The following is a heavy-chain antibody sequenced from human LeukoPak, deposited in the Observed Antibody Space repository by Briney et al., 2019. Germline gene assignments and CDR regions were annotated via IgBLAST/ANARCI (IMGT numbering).Heavy chain of an antibody. D-gene: IGHD2-15*01. CDR1: GGSISSHY. V-gene: IGHV4-59*11. J-gene: IGHJ4*02. CDR3: ASGGTRPNLLDY. Sequence: SETLSLTCTVSGGSISSHYRSWIRQPPGKGLEWIGYIYYSGSTNYNPSPKSRVTISVDTSKNQCSLKLSSVTAADTAVYYCASGGTRPNLLDYWGQETLVTVSS. CDR2: IYYSGST.